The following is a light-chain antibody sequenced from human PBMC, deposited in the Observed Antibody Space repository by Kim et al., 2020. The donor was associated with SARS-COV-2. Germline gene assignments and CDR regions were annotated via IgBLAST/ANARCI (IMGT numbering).Light chain of an antibody. V-gene: IGLV2-14*04. CDR1: SSDVGGYNY. CDR3: SSYTSSSTV. CDR2: DVS. J-gene: IGLJ1*01. Sequence: GQSITISCTGTSSDVGGYNYVSWYQQHPGKAPKLMIYDVSKRPSGVSNRFSGSKSGNTASLTISGLQAEDEADYYCSSYTSSSTVFGTGTKVTVL.